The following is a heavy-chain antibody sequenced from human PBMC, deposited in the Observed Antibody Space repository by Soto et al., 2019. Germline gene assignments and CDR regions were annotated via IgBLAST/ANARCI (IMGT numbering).Heavy chain of an antibody. CDR1: GFTFSNAW. V-gene: IGHV3-15*07. CDR2: IKSKTDGGTT. D-gene: IGHD2-21*02. CDR3: TTDGCGGDCYWFYGMDV. Sequence: EVQLVESGGGLVKPGGSLRLSCAASGFTFSNAWMNWVRQAPGKGLEWVGRIKSKTDGGTTDYAAPVKGRFTISRDDSKNTLYLQMNSLKSEDTAMYYCTTDGCGGDCYWFYGMDVWGQGTTVTVSS. J-gene: IGHJ6*02.